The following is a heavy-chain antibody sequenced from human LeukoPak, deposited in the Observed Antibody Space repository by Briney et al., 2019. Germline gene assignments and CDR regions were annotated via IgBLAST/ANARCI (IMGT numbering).Heavy chain of an antibody. CDR3: ARGGYNYGYGYFDY. V-gene: IGHV3-53*01. J-gene: IGHJ4*02. CDR2: IYSGGST. D-gene: IGHD5-18*01. CDR1: GFTVSSNY. Sequence: GGSLRLSCAASGFTVSSNYMSWVRQAPGKGLEWVSVIYSGGSTYYAESVEGRFTISRDNSKNTLYLQMNSLRAEDTAVYYCARGGYNYGYGYFDYWGQGTLVTVSS.